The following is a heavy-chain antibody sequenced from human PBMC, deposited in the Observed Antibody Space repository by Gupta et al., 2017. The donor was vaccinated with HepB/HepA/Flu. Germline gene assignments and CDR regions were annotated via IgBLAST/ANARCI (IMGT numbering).Heavy chain of an antibody. D-gene: IGHD3-22*01. Sequence: QVQLQQWGAGLLKPSETLSPTCAGYGGSFSGYYWSCIRQPPGKGLEWIGEINHSGSTNYNPSLKSRVTISVDTSKNQFSLKLSSVTAADTAVYYCARVGSGYYYGWFDPWGQGTLVTVSS. CDR3: ARVGSGYYYGWFDP. V-gene: IGHV4-34*01. CDR1: GGSFSGYY. CDR2: INHSGST. J-gene: IGHJ5*02.